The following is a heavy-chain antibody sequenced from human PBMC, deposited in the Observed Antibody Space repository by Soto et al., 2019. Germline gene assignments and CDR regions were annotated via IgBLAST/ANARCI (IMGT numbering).Heavy chain of an antibody. J-gene: IGHJ6*02. CDR2: INPGDSDT. CDR3: ARLSRASFALDV. Sequence: HGESLKISCKGSGYSFSNYWIAWVRQMPGKGLEWMAIINPGDSDTRYSPSFQGQVTVSADKSISTAYLQWSSLKASDSAVYYCARLSRASFALDVWGQGTTVTVSS. V-gene: IGHV5-51*01. D-gene: IGHD3-16*01. CDR1: GYSFSNYW.